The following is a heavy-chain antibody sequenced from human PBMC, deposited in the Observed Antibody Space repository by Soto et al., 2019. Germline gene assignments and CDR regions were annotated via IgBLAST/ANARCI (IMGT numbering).Heavy chain of an antibody. CDR3: TRDLNGGNPFDH. CDR1: GYTLTNYA. J-gene: IGHJ4*02. CDR2: IDPGSGKA. D-gene: IGHD2-8*01. V-gene: IGHV1-3*01. Sequence: QVQFVQSGAEVRKPGASVRVSCKPSGYTLTNYAIQWVRQAAGQSLEWLAWIDPGSGKATYSQKVQGRIIVSRDNSASTFYMDLSSLTSEDTAVYFCTRDLNGGNPFDHWGQGVLVTVSS.